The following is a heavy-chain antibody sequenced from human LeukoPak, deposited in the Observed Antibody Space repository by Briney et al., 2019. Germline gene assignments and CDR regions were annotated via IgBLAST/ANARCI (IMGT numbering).Heavy chain of an antibody. D-gene: IGHD2-21*02. Sequence: GGSLRLSCAASGFTFGSHAMSWVRQSPGMRLEWAANINQDGSVKYYVDSVKGRFTISRDNAKNSLYLQMNSLRAEDTAMYYCARGGSGDWALGGQGTLVTVSS. CDR1: GFTFGSHA. V-gene: IGHV3-7*01. J-gene: IGHJ4*02. CDR3: ARGGSGDWAL. CDR2: INQDGSVK.